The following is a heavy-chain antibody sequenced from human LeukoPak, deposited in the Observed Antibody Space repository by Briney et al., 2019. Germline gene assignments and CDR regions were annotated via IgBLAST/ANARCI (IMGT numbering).Heavy chain of an antibody. D-gene: IGHD6-19*01. CDR1: GFTFSSSG. V-gene: IGHV3-30*18. Sequence: GGSLRLSCAASGFTFSSSGMHWVRQAPGKGLEWVAVISSDGSNKYYADSVKGRFTISRDDSRNTLYLQMNSLRAEDTAVYFCAKDFISGSTHWGQGTLVTVSS. J-gene: IGHJ4*02. CDR2: ISSDGSNK. CDR3: AKDFISGSTH.